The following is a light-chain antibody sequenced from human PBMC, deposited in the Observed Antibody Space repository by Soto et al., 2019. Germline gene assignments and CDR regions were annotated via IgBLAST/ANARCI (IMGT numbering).Light chain of an antibody. CDR1: QSVSSSY. Sequence: EIALTQSPGTLSLSPGERATLSCRASQSVSSSYLAWYQQKPGQAPRLLIYGASSRATGIPDRFSGSGSGTDFTLTISRLEPEDFAVYYCQDYGSSRTFGQGTKVDIK. V-gene: IGKV3-20*01. CDR2: GAS. J-gene: IGKJ1*01. CDR3: QDYGSSRT.